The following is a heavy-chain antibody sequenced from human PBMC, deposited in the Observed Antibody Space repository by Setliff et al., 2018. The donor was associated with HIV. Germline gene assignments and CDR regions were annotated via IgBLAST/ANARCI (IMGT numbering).Heavy chain of an antibody. V-gene: IGHV3-48*01. D-gene: IGHD3-10*01. J-gene: IGHJ1*01. CDR3: ARDPIGIAGYFQH. Sequence: GGSLRLSCAASGFTFSSYSMNWVRQAPGKGLEWVSYISSSSSTIYYADSVKGRFTISRDNAKNSLYLQMNSLRAEDTAVYYCARDPIGIAGYFQHWGQGTLVTVSS. CDR1: GFTFSSYS. CDR2: ISSSSSTI.